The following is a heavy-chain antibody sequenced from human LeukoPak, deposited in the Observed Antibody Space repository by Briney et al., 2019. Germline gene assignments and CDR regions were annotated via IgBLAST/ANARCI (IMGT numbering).Heavy chain of an antibody. J-gene: IGHJ4*02. CDR1: GFIFSNYG. V-gene: IGHV3-7*01. Sequence: GGSLRLSCAASGFIFSNYGMHWVRQAPGKGLEWVANIKQDGSEKYYVDSVKGRFTISRDNAKNSLYLQMNSLRAEDTAVYYCARVPIVAATPLFDYWGQGTLVTVSS. CDR3: ARVPIVAATPLFDY. D-gene: IGHD2-15*01. CDR2: IKQDGSEK.